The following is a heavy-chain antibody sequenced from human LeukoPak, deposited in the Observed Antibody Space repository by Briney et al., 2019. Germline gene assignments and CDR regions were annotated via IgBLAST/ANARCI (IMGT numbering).Heavy chain of an antibody. CDR3: ARGRSSSANIDY. D-gene: IGHD6-6*01. CDR2: INAGNGNT. CDR1: GYTFTSYA. V-gene: IGHV1-3*01. J-gene: IGHJ4*02. Sequence: GASVKVSCKASGYTFTSYAMHWVRQAPGQRLEWMGWINAGNGNTKYSQKFQGRVTITRDTSASTAYMELSSLRSEDTAVYYCARGRSSSANIDYWGQGTLVTVSS.